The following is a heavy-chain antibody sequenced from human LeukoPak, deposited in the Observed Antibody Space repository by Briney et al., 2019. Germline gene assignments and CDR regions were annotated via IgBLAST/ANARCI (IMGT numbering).Heavy chain of an antibody. V-gene: IGHV3-48*04. J-gene: IGHJ6*03. CDR3: ARGRGSSSYYMDV. Sequence: GGSLRLSCAASGFTFSSYSMNWVRQAPGKGLEWVSYISSSGATRYYADSVKGRFTMSRDNAKNSLYLLLNSLRAEDTAVYYCARGRGSSSYYMDVWGKGTTVAVSS. CDR2: ISSSGATR. D-gene: IGHD6-13*01. CDR1: GFTFSSYS.